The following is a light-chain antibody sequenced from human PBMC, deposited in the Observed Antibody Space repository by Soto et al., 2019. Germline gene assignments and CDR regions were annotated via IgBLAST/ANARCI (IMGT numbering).Light chain of an antibody. CDR3: QSYDSSLSGWV. Sequence: QPVLTQPPSVSGAPGQRVTISCTGSSSNIGAGYDVHWYQQLPGTAPKLLIYGNSNRPSGVPDRFSGSKSGTSASLAITGVQAEDEADYYCQSYDSSLSGWVFGTGTKLTVL. CDR1: SSNIGAGYD. J-gene: IGLJ1*01. CDR2: GNS. V-gene: IGLV1-40*01.